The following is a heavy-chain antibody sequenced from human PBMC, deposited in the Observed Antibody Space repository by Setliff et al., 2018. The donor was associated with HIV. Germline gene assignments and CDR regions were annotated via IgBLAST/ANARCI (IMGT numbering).Heavy chain of an antibody. D-gene: IGHD3-10*01. CDR3: ARGRMISMVRGFKNFDY. V-gene: IGHV4-39*01. Sequence: SETLSLTCPVSGGSINSDNYYWGWIRQAPGKGLEWIGSIYYSGTTYYSPSLRGRVTISVDRSKNQFSLRLTSVTAADTAVYYCARGRMISMVRGFKNFDYWGQGILVTVSS. CDR1: GGSINSDNYY. J-gene: IGHJ4*02. CDR2: IYYSGTT.